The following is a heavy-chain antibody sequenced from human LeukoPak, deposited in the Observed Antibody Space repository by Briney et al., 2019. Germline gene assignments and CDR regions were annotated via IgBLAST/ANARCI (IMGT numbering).Heavy chain of an antibody. V-gene: IGHV1-2*02. D-gene: IGHD3-10*01. J-gene: IGHJ5*02. Sequence: RASVKVSCKASGYTFTGYYMHWVRQAPGQGLEWMGWINPNSGGTNYAQKFQGRVTMTRDTSISTAYMELSRLRSDDTAVYYCAREQNLVLWFGPGNNWFDPWGQGTLVTVSS. CDR2: INPNSGGT. CDR1: GYTFTGYY. CDR3: AREQNLVLWFGPGNNWFDP.